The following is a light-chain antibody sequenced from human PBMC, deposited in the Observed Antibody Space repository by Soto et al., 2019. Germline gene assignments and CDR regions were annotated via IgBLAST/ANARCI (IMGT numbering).Light chain of an antibody. CDR2: AAS. J-gene: IGKJ2*01. V-gene: IGKV1-39*01. CDR1: QSISSY. Sequence: DIQMTQSPSSLSASVGDRVTITCRASQSISSYLNWYQQKPGKAPKLLIYAASSLQSGVPSRFSGSGSGTDFTLTISSLQPEDFVTYYCQQSYLTLPYTFGQGTRLEIK. CDR3: QQSYLTLPYT.